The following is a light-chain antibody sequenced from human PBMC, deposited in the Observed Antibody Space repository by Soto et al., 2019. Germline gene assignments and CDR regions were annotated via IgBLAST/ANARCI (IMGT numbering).Light chain of an antibody. CDR3: QQYNSYPFT. CDR2: DAS. CDR1: QSISSW. J-gene: IGKJ3*01. V-gene: IGKV1-5*01. Sequence: DIQMTQSPSTLSASVGDRVTITCRASQSISSWLAWYQQKPGKAPKLLIYDASSLESGVPSRFSSSGSGTEFTPTISSLQPDDFATYYCQQYNSYPFTFGPGTKVDIK.